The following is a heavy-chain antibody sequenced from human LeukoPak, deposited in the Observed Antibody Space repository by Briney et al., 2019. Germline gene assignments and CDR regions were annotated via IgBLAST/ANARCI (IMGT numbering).Heavy chain of an antibody. CDR3: ARDRYYYDSSGYSRRFDY. D-gene: IGHD3-22*01. CDR2: IYYSGST. V-gene: IGHV4-39*07. J-gene: IGHJ4*02. CDR1: GGSISSSSYY. Sequence: SETLSLTCTVSGGSISSSSYYWGWIRQPPGKGLEWIGSIYYSGSTNYNPSLKSRVTISVDTSKNQFSLKLSSVTAADTAVYYCARDRYYYDSSGYSRRFDYWGQGTLVTVSS.